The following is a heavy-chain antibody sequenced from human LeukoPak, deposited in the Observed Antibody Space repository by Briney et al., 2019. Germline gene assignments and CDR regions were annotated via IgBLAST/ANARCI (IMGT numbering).Heavy chain of an antibody. CDR3: ARLREWELPDLFDY. D-gene: IGHD1-26*01. Sequence: GGSLRLSCAASGFTFSTYGMNWVRQAPGKGLEWVSGISGSGGGRFYTDSVKGRFTISRDNSKNTLYLQMNSLRAEDTAVYYCARLREWELPDLFDYWGQGTLVTVSS. V-gene: IGHV3-23*01. CDR1: GFTFSTYG. J-gene: IGHJ4*02. CDR2: ISGSGGGR.